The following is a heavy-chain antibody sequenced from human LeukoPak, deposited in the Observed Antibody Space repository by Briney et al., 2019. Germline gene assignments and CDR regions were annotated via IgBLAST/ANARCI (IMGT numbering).Heavy chain of an antibody. V-gene: IGHV3-49*03. CDR2: IRRKLDGGTA. CDR1: GFTFGDYL. J-gene: IGHJ4*02. CDR3: SRSSGWLSVY. Sequence: PGGSLRLSCTASGFTFGDYLMSWFRQAPGKGLEWIGFIRRKLDGGTAEYAASVEGRFTISRDDSTSIAYLQMNSLKTEDTAVYYCSRSSGWLSVYWGQGTLVTVSS. D-gene: IGHD6-19*01.